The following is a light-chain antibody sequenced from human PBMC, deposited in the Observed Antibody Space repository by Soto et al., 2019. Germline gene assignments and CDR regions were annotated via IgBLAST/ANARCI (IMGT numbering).Light chain of an antibody. CDR2: GAS. CDR1: QGIRND. J-gene: IGKJ1*01. CDR3: QQYNFYPWT. V-gene: IGKV1-17*01. Sequence: DIQMTQSPSSLSASVGDRVTITCRASQGIRNDLGWYQQKPGKAPNLLIYGASSLETGVPSRFSGSGSGTEFTLTINSLQPDDFVTYYCQQYNFYPWTFGQGTKVDIK.